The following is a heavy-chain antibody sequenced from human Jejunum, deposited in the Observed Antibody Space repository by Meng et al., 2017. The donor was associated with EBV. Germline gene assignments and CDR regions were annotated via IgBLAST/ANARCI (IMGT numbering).Heavy chain of an antibody. CDR3: AGLRYSGYDRAFDY. Sequence: QRQLQESRPGLVKPSETLSLTCTVSGGSVNSGNVYWSWIRQPPGKGLEWIGYIYYSGSTNYIPSLKSRVTISLDTSKNQFSLKLSSVTAADTAVYYCAGLRYSGYDRAFDYWGQGALVTVSS. V-gene: IGHV4-61*01. J-gene: IGHJ4*02. CDR2: IYYSGST. CDR1: GGSVNSGNVY. D-gene: IGHD5-12*01.